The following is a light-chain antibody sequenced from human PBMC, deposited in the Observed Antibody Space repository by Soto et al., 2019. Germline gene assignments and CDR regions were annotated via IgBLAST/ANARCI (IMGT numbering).Light chain of an antibody. J-gene: IGLJ3*02. CDR3: SSYTCTTFWV. V-gene: IGLV2-14*01. CDR2: EVS. CDR1: SSDVGGYNY. Sequence: QSALTQPASVSGSPGQSITISCTGTSSDVGGYNYDSWCQQHPGKAPKLMIYEVSSRPSGISNRFSDSKSGNSAALTISGLQAEDEAEYYCSSYTCTTFWVFGEGTKVTVL.